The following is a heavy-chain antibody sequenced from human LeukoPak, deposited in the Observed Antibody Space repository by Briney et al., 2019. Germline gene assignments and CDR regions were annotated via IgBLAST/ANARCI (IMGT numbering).Heavy chain of an antibody. D-gene: IGHD2-2*01. CDR2: SRNKANSYTT. J-gene: IGHJ4*02. V-gene: IGHV3-72*01. Sequence: GGSLRLSCAGSRFSISCYSRHWVRQAPGKGLEWVGHSRNKANSYTTEYARSVKGRFTISREETKHSLYLQMNSLKTEDTAEYCCARAPPIEVTYAFDYWGQGTLVTVSS. CDR3: ARAPPIEVTYAFDY. CDR1: RFSISCYS.